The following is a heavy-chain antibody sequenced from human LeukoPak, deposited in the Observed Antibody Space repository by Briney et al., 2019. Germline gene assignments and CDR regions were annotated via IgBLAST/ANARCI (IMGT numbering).Heavy chain of an antibody. J-gene: IGHJ4*02. D-gene: IGHD6-19*01. Sequence: PGGSLGLSCAASGFTFSSYSMNWVRQAPGKGLEWVSSISSSSSYIYYADSVQRRLTISRDTAKPSMYLQMNSLRAEDTAVYYCARDLSGWLDYWGQGPLVTVSS. V-gene: IGHV3-21*01. CDR3: ARDLSGWLDY. CDR2: ISSSSSYI. CDR1: GFTFSSYS.